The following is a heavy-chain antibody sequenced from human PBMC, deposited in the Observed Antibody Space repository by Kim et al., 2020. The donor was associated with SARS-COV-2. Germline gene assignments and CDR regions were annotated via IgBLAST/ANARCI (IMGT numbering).Heavy chain of an antibody. D-gene: IGHD6-13*01. J-gene: IGHJ3*02. V-gene: IGHV3-30*18. CDR3: AKDKGSSWFDAFDI. Sequence: GESLRLSCAASGFTFSSYGMHWVRQAPGKGLEWVAVISYDGSNKYYADSVKGRFTISRDNSKNTLYLQMNSLRAEDTAVYYCAKDKGSSWFDAFDIWGQG. CDR1: GFTFSSYG. CDR2: ISYDGSNK.